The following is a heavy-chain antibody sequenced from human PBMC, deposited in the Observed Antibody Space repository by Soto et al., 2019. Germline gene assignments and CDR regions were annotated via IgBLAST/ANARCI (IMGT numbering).Heavy chain of an antibody. D-gene: IGHD5-12*01. Sequence: EVKLLESGGGLVQPGESLRLSCAASGFRFWTYSMSWVRQAPGKGLEWVSGISGDGSATSYADSLKGRFTVSRDNSKDTLFLQMNTLRVEDTAVYYCAKTRLYDNNDYHRDGFDVWGPGTALTVS. V-gene: IGHV3-23*01. CDR3: AKTRLYDNNDYHRDGFDV. J-gene: IGHJ3*01. CDR1: GFRFWTYS. CDR2: ISGDGSAT.